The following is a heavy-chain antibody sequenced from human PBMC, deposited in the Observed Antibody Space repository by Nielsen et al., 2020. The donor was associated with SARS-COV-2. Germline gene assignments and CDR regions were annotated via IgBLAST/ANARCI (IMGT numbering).Heavy chain of an antibody. CDR3: AKDVVGATTRGSKVDY. CDR1: GFTFSSYA. D-gene: IGHD1-26*01. CDR2: ISYDGSNK. J-gene: IGHJ4*02. Sequence: GESLKISCAASGFTFSSYAMHWVRQAPGKGLEWVAVISYDGSNKYYADSVKGRFTISRDNSKNTLYLQMNSLRAEDTAVYYCAKDVVGATTRGSKVDYWGQGTLVTVSS. V-gene: IGHV3-30-3*01.